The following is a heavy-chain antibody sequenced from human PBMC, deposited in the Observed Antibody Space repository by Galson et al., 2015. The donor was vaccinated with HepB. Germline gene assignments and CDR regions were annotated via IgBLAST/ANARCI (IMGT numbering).Heavy chain of an antibody. CDR2: ISYDGSNK. CDR1: GFTFSSYA. Sequence: SLRLSCAASGFTFSSYAMHWVRQAPGKGLEWVAVISYDGSNKYYADSVKGRFTISRDNSKNTLYLQMNRLRAEDTAVYYCARGAYYYGSGIVRFDYWGQGTLVTVSS. J-gene: IGHJ4*02. CDR3: ARGAYYYGSGIVRFDY. D-gene: IGHD3-10*01. V-gene: IGHV3-30*04.